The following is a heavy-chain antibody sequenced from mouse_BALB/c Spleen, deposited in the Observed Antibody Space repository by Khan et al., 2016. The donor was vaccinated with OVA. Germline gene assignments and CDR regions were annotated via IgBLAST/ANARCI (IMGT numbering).Heavy chain of an antibody. CDR2: ISTDSVNT. CDR1: GYTFTDYS. CDR3: AIRDYFDY. Sequence: QVQLQQSGPELVRPGVSVKISCKGSGYTFTDYSMHWVKQSHAKSLEWIGVISTDSVNTNYNQKFKGKATLTVDKSSSTAYMELARMTSEDSAIYYCAIRDYFDYWCQGTTLTVSS. J-gene: IGHJ2*01. V-gene: IGHV1S137*01.